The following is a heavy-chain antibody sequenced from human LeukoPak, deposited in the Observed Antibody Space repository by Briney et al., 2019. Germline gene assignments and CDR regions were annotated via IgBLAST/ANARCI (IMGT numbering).Heavy chain of an antibody. J-gene: IGHJ4*02. CDR3: ARAGSGYSFDN. D-gene: IGHD3-22*01. CDR2: ISNSGST. CDR1: GGSISSYY. Sequence: SETLALTCTVSGGSISSYYWSWIRQPPGKGLEWIGYISNSGSTNNNPSLKSRLTMSIDTSKNQFSLRLNSVTAADTAVYYCARAGSGYSFDNWGQGKLVTVSS. V-gene: IGHV4-59*01.